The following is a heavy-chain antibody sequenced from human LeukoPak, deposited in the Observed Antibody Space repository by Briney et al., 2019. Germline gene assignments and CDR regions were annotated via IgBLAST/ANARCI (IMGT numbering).Heavy chain of an antibody. CDR3: ARWGYSSGSYYFDY. V-gene: IGHV4-59*01. CDR1: GGSISSYY. CDR2: IYYSGST. D-gene: IGHD6-19*01. Sequence: SETLSLTCTVSGGSISSYYWSWIRQPPGKGLEWIGNIYYSGSTNYNPSLKSRVTISVDTSKNQFSLKLNSVTAADTAVYYCARWGYSSGSYYFDYWGQGTLVTVSS. J-gene: IGHJ4*02.